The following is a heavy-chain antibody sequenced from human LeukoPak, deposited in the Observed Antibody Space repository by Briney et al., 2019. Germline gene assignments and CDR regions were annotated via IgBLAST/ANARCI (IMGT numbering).Heavy chain of an antibody. D-gene: IGHD3-22*01. CDR1: GFTVSSNY. CDR3: ARDFLATYYYDSSGFFDY. J-gene: IGHJ4*02. Sequence: SGGSLRLSCAASGFTVSSNYMSWVRQAPGKGLEWVSVIYSGGSTYYADSVKGRFTISRDNSKNTLYLQMNSLRGEDTAVYYCARDFLATYYYDSSGFFDYWGQGTLVTVSS. V-gene: IGHV3-53*01. CDR2: IYSGGST.